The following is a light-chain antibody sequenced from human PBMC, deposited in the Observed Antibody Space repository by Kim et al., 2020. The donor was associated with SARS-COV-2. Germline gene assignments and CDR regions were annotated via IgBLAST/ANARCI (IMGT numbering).Light chain of an antibody. Sequence: ELTQPPSASGTPGQRVTISCSGSSSNIGSNTVNWYQQLPGTVPKLLIYSNNQPPSGVPDRFSGSKSGTSASLAISGLQSEDEADYYCAAWDDSLKGVF. CDR2: SNN. CDR3: AAWDDSLKGV. V-gene: IGLV1-44*01. J-gene: IGLJ2*01. CDR1: SSNIGSNT.